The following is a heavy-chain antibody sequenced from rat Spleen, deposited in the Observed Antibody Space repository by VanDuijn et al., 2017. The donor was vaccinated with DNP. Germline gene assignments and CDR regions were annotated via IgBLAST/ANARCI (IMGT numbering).Heavy chain of an antibody. CDR3: AKDPEYYGFQGYFDY. CDR2: INTDGDST. CDR1: GFTFSGYW. V-gene: IGHV5-58*01. J-gene: IGHJ3*01. D-gene: IGHD1-6*01. Sequence: EVQIVETGGGLVEPGRSLKVSCVASGFTFSGYWMYWIRQAPGKGLEWVASINTDGDSTYYLESVKGRFTISRANAENTVYLQMNSLRFDDTATYYCAKDPEYYGFQGYFDYWGQGTLVTVSS.